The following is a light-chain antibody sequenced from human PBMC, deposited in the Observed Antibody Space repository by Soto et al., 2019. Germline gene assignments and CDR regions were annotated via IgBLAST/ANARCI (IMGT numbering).Light chain of an antibody. J-gene: IGLJ1*01. CDR1: SSDVGGYNY. V-gene: IGLV2-14*03. CDR3: CSYTSSSTPWV. Sequence: QSVLTQPASVSGSPGQSITISCTGTSSDVGGYNYVSWYQQHPGKAPKLMIYDVSDRHSGVSNRFSASKSGNTASLTISGLQAEDEADYYCCSYTSSSTPWVFGTGTKVTVL. CDR2: DVS.